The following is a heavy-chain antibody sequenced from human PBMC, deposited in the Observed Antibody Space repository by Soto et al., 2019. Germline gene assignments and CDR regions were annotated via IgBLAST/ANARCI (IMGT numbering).Heavy chain of an antibody. Sequence: QVQLQESGPGLVKPSGTLSLTCAVSGGSISSSNWWSWVRQPPAKGLEWIGEIYHSGSTTYNPARKSRITITVHKSKDPVSLKLSSVPAADTAVYSCARTPWDGYTAYYFDYWGQGTLVTVSS. V-gene: IGHV4-4*02. CDR3: ARTPWDGYTAYYFDY. J-gene: IGHJ4*02. CDR2: IYHSGST. D-gene: IGHD5-18*01. CDR1: GGSISSSNW.